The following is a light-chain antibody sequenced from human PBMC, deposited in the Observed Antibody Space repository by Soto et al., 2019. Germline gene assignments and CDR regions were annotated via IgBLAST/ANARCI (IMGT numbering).Light chain of an antibody. CDR1: QSVRAW. V-gene: IGKV1D-12*01. CDR3: QQGNSLPLT. Sequence: DIQMTQSPSSVSASVGDSVTITCRASQSVRAWLAWYQQKEGKAPKLLIYGATSLLRGVPRRFSGSGSGTDFTLTISGLLPEDFATYYCQQGNSLPLTFGGGTMADVK. J-gene: IGKJ4*01. CDR2: GAT.